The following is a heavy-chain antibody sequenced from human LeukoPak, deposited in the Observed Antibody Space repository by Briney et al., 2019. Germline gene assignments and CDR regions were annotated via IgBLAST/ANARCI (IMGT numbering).Heavy chain of an antibody. V-gene: IGHV3-21*01. D-gene: IGHD6-19*01. CDR3: ARDLGQQWLVGWFDP. Sequence: GGSLRLSCAASEFTFSSYSMNWVRQAPGKGLEWVSSISSSSSYIYYADSVKGRFTISRDNAKNSLYLQMNSLRAEDTAVYYCARDLGQQWLVGWFDPWGQGTLVTVSS. J-gene: IGHJ5*02. CDR2: ISSSSSYI. CDR1: EFTFSSYS.